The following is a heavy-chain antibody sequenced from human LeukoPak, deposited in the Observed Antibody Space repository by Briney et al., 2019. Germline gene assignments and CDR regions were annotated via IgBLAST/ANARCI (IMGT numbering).Heavy chain of an antibody. Sequence: PGGSLRLSCAASGFTFSSYWIHWVRKAPGKGLVWVSRINSDGSSTSYADSVKGRFTISRDNAKNTLYLQMNSLRAEDTAVYYCARGTYYYGSSGLGYWGQGTLVTVSS. CDR1: GFTFSSYW. J-gene: IGHJ4*02. CDR3: ARGTYYYGSSGLGY. V-gene: IGHV3-74*01. CDR2: INSDGSST. D-gene: IGHD3-22*01.